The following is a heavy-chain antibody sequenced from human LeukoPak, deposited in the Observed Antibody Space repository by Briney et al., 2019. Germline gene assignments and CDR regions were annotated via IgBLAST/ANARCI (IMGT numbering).Heavy chain of an antibody. CDR1: GVSFSGYY. CDR2: INHSGST. Sequence: TSETLSLTCAVYGVSFSGYYWSWIRQPPGKGLEWIGEINHSGSTNYNPSLKSRVTISVDTSKNQFSLKLSSVTAADTAVYYCARGISYHHPFDCWGQGTLVTVSS. D-gene: IGHD2-2*01. V-gene: IGHV4-34*01. J-gene: IGHJ4*02. CDR3: ARGISYHHPFDC.